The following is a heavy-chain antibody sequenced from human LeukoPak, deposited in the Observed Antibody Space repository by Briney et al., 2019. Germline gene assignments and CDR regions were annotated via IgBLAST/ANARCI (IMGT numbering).Heavy chain of an antibody. CDR1: GFTFSSYW. CDR3: ARVHEYSSSSGGFDY. CDR2: INSDGSST. V-gene: IGHV3-74*01. D-gene: IGHD6-6*01. Sequence: GGSLRLSCAASGFTFSSYWMHWVRHAPGKGLVWVSRINSDGSSTSYADSVKGRFTISRNNANNTLYLQMNSLRAEDTAVYYCARVHEYSSSSGGFDYWGQGTLVTVSS. J-gene: IGHJ4*02.